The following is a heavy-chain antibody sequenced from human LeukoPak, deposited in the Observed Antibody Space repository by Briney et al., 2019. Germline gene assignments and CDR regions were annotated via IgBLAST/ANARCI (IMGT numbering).Heavy chain of an antibody. V-gene: IGHV3-33*01. D-gene: IGHD2-15*01. CDR3: ARGIVVASPLNGMDV. J-gene: IGHJ6*02. CDR2: IWYDGSNK. CDR1: GFTFSSYG. Sequence: PGGSLRLSCAASGFTFSSYGMHWVRQAPGKGLEWVAVIWYDGSNKYYADSVKGRFTISRDNSKNTLYLQMNSLRAEDTAVYYCARGIVVASPLNGMDVWGQGTTVTVSS.